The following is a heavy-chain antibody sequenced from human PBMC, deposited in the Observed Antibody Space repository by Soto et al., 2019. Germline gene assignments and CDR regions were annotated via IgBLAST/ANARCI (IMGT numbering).Heavy chain of an antibody. CDR1: GGSFSWYY. J-gene: IGHJ4*02. CDR2: INHSGST. Sequence: DTLSRTCAAYGGSFSWYYWGWVRQPPGKGLEWIGEINHSGSTNYNPSLKSRVTISVDTSKNQFSLKLTSVTAADTAVYYCARDKITGLFDYWGQGTLVTVSS. D-gene: IGHD2-8*02. V-gene: IGHV4-34*01. CDR3: ARDKITGLFDY.